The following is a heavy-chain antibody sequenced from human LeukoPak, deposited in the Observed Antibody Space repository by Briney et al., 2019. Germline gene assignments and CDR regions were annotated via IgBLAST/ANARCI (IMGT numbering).Heavy chain of an antibody. Sequence: VQPGGSLRLSCAASGFTFSNYVMSWVRQAPGKGLEWVSDISGGGSSTHYADSVKGRFTISRENSQNTLYLQMNSLRAEDTAVYYCAKDGYGVLDYWGQGTLVTVSS. V-gene: IGHV3-23*01. CDR3: AKDGYGVLDY. CDR2: ISGGGSST. J-gene: IGHJ4*02. CDR1: GFTFSNYV. D-gene: IGHD4-17*01.